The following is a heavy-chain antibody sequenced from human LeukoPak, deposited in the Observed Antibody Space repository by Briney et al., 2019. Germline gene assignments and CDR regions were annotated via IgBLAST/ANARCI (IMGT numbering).Heavy chain of an antibody. Sequence: SETLSLTCTVSGGSISSSSYYWGWIRQPPGKGLEWIGSIYYSGSTYYNPSLKSRVTISVDTSKNQFSLKLSSVTAADTAVYYCARYCSSTSCYVSRDAFDIWGQGTMVTVS. J-gene: IGHJ3*02. CDR1: GGSISSSSYY. CDR2: IYYSGST. V-gene: IGHV4-39*01. D-gene: IGHD2-2*01. CDR3: ARYCSSTSCYVSRDAFDI.